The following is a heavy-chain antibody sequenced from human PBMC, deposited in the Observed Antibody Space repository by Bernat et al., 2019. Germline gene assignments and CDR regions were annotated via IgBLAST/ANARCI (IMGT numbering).Heavy chain of an antibody. V-gene: IGHV3-30*03. D-gene: IGHD3-9*01. CDR2: ISYDGSNK. J-gene: IGHJ4*02. CDR3: ATDYDFLTGSNERFDC. CDR1: GFTFSSYG. Sequence: QVQLVESGGGVVQPGRSLRLSCAASGFTFSSYGMHWVRQAPGKGLEWVAVISYDGSNKYYADSVKGRFTISRDNSKNTLYLQMNSLRAEDTAVYFCATDYDFLTGSNERFDCWGQGTLVTVSS.